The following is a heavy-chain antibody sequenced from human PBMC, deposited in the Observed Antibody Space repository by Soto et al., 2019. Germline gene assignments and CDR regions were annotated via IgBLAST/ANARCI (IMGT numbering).Heavy chain of an antibody. V-gene: IGHV4-31*03. Sequence: SETLSLTCTVAGGSISSGGYFWSWIRQHPGKGLEWIGFIYYSGSTYYNPSLKSRVTISVDTSKNQFSLKLSSVTAADTAVYYCAREGGGYCSGGSCQVDYWGQGTLVTVSS. CDR2: IYYSGST. CDR3: AREGGGYCSGGSCQVDY. CDR1: GGSISSGGYF. D-gene: IGHD2-15*01. J-gene: IGHJ4*02.